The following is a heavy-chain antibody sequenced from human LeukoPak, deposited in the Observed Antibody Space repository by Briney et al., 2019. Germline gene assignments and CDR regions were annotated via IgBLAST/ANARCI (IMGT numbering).Heavy chain of an antibody. Sequence: GASVKVSCKASGGTFSSYAISWVRQAPGQGLEWMGRIIPILGIANYAQKFQGRVTITADKSTSTAYMELSSLRSEDTAVYYCAREGLGELTLDCWGQGTLVTVSS. D-gene: IGHD3-16*01. V-gene: IGHV1-69*04. J-gene: IGHJ4*02. CDR2: IIPILGIA. CDR1: GGTFSSYA. CDR3: AREGLGELTLDC.